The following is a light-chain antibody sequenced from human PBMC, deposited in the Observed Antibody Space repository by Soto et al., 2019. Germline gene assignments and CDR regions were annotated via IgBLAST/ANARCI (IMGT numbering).Light chain of an antibody. CDR1: SSDVGAYNY. Sequence: QSVLTQPPSASGSPGQSVTISCTGTSSDVGAYNYVSWYQQHPGKAPKLMISDVSKRPSGVPDRFSGSKSGNTASLTISGLQAEDEADYYCCSYAGSYTVLFGGGTKLTVL. J-gene: IGLJ2*01. CDR2: DVS. V-gene: IGLV2-11*01. CDR3: CSYAGSYTVL.